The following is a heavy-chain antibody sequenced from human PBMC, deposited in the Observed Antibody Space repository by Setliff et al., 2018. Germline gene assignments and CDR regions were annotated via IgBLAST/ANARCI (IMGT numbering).Heavy chain of an antibody. CDR1: GGSISSDTYY. Sequence: PSETLSLTCTVSGGSISSDTYYWGWIRQPPGKGLEWIGSIFHSGSTYYNASLKGRVTISGDTSKNQFSLKLTAVTAADTAIYYCARHRAVAGAYYFDFWGQGTLVTVSS. CDR3: ARHRAVAGAYYFDF. CDR2: IFHSGST. D-gene: IGHD6-19*01. V-gene: IGHV4-39*01. J-gene: IGHJ4*02.